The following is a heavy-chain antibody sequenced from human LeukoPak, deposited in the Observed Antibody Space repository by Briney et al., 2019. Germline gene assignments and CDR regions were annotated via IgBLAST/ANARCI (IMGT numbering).Heavy chain of an antibody. J-gene: IGHJ4*02. Sequence: PGGSLRLSCAASGFTLSDHYMDWVRQAPGKGLEWVGRIKNKRGSYTADYAASVKGRFTLSRDDSQHSLYLQMNSLKTEDTAVYYCGRDTATALDYWGQGTLVTVSS. V-gene: IGHV3-72*01. CDR1: GFTLSDHY. CDR2: IKNKRGSYTA. D-gene: IGHD6-13*01. CDR3: GRDTATALDY.